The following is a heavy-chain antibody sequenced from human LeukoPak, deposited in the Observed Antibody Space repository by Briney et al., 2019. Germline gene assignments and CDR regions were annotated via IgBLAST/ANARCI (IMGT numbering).Heavy chain of an antibody. CDR3: AKDQTYCTNGVCSNWFDP. V-gene: IGHV3-30*02. J-gene: IGHJ5*02. Sequence: GGSLRLSCAASGFTFSRYGLHWVRQAPGKGLEWMAFIRDDGSTRYYADSVKGRFTISRDNSKNTLYLQMNSLRAEDTAVYYCAKDQTYCTNGVCSNWFDPWGQGTLVTVSS. CDR1: GFTFSRYG. D-gene: IGHD2-8*01. CDR2: IRDDGSTR.